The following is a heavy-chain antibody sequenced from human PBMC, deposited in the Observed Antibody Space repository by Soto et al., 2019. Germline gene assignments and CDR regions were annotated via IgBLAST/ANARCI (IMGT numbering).Heavy chain of an antibody. CDR1: GGSISSYY. D-gene: IGHD2-15*01. J-gene: IGHJ6*02. CDR3: AGIWDLGYCSGGSCYSNYYYGMDV. V-gene: IGHV4-59*01. Sequence: PSETLSLTCTVSGGSISSYYWSWIRQPPGKGLEWIGYIYYSGSTNYNPSLKSRVTISVDTSKNQFSLKLSSVTAADTAVYYCAGIWDLGYCSGGSCYSNYYYGMDVSVQGTTVTVSS. CDR2: IYYSGST.